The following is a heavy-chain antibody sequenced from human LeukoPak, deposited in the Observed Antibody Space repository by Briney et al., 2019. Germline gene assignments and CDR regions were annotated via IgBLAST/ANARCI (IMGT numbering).Heavy chain of an antibody. Sequence: SETLSLTCTVSGGSISNNYWSWIRQPAGKGLEWIGRIYSSGSANYNPSLKARVTMSVDTSKNQLSLMLSYVTAADTAVYYCAGYGYRFFDYWGEGALVTVSS. D-gene: IGHD5-18*01. CDR1: GGSISNNY. CDR3: AGYGYRFFDY. V-gene: IGHV4-4*07. J-gene: IGHJ4*02. CDR2: IYSSGSA.